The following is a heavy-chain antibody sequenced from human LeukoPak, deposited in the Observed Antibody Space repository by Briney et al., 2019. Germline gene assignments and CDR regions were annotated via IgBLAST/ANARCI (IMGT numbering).Heavy chain of an antibody. CDR3: SKINLERVVREAFDY. D-gene: IGHD2-15*01. CDR2: VSYDGSKE. J-gene: IGHJ4*02. V-gene: IGHV3-30*04. CDR1: GFTFSSYS. Sequence: PGRSLRLSCAASGFTFSSYSVHWVRKAPGKGLEWVAVVSYDGSKEYYADSVKGRFTTSRDISKNTLFLQMNSLRPEDTAVDFCSKINLERVVREAFDYWGQGTLVTVSS.